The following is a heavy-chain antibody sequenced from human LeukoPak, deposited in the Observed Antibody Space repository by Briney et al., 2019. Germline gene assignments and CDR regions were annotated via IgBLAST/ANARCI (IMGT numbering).Heavy chain of an antibody. CDR3: ARSRGYSGYAYDAFDI. CDR1: GVSISSGDYY. Sequence: SETLSLTCTVSGVSISSGDYYWSWIRQPPGKGLEWIGYIYYSGSTYYNPSLKSRVTISVDTSKNQFSLKLSSVTAADTAVYYCARSRGYSGYAYDAFDIWGQGTMVTVSS. J-gene: IGHJ3*02. V-gene: IGHV4-30-4*02. CDR2: IYYSGST. D-gene: IGHD5-12*01.